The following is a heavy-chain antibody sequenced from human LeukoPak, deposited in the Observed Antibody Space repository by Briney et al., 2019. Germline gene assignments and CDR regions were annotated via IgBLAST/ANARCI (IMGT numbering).Heavy chain of an antibody. CDR3: ARAPDGYSYGYDAFDI. Sequence: ASVKASCKASGYTFTGYYMHWVRQAPGQGLEWMGWINPNSGGTNYAQKFQGRVTMTRDTSISTAYMELSRLRSDDTAVYYCARAPDGYSYGYDAFDIWGQGTMVTVSS. J-gene: IGHJ3*02. D-gene: IGHD5-18*01. CDR1: GYTFTGYY. CDR2: INPNSGGT. V-gene: IGHV1-2*02.